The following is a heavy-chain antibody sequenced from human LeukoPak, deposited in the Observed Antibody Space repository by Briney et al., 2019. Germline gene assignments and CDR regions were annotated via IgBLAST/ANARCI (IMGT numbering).Heavy chain of an antibody. CDR1: GFTFSSYS. CDR3: ARGRGND. Sequence: GGSLRLSCAASGFTFSSYSMSWVRQAPGKGLEWVSSISSSSSYIYYADSVKGRFTISRDNSKNTLYLQMNSLRAEDTALYYCARGRGNDWGQGALVTVSS. CDR2: ISSSSSYI. J-gene: IGHJ4*02. D-gene: IGHD4-23*01. V-gene: IGHV3-21*04.